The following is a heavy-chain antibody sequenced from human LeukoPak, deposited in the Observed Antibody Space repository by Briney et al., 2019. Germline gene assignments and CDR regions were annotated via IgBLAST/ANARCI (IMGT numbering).Heavy chain of an antibody. V-gene: IGHV5-51*01. D-gene: IGHD7-27*01. J-gene: IGHJ3*02. Sequence: GESLKISCKGFGYTFDIYWIGWVRQMPGKGLEWMGIIYPGDSDTRYSPSFQGQVTISADKSINTAYLQWSSLKAPDTAMYYCARSRAPGAADAFDIWGQGTMVTVSS. CDR1: GYTFDIYW. CDR2: IYPGDSDT. CDR3: ARSRAPGAADAFDI.